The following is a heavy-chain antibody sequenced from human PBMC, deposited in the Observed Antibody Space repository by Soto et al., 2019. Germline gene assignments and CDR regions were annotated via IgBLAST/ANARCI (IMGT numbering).Heavy chain of an antibody. D-gene: IGHD3-3*01. V-gene: IGHV3-21*01. CDR3: ARDPRMGFCDY. CDR2: IISSGGYI. J-gene: IGHJ4*02. CDR1: GFTFSSHA. Sequence: GGSLRLSCAASGFTFSSHAMSWVRQAPGKGLEWVSSIISSGGYIYYADSVKGRFTISRDNAKNSLYLQMNSLRAEDTAVYYCARDPRMGFCDYWGQGTLVTVSS.